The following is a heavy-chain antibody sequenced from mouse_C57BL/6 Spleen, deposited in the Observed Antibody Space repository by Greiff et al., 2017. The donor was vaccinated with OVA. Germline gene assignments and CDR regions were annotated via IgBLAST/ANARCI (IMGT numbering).Heavy chain of an antibody. J-gene: IGHJ4*01. Sequence: QVQLQQSGPELVKPGASVKISCKASGYTFTDYYINWVKQRPGQGLEWIGWIFPGSGSTYYNEKFKGKATLTVDKSSSTAYMLLSSLTSEDSAVYFCAREGAYYSNFSAMDYWGQGTSVTVSS. CDR2: IFPGSGST. V-gene: IGHV1-75*01. D-gene: IGHD2-5*01. CDR3: AREGAYYSNFSAMDY. CDR1: GYTFTDYY.